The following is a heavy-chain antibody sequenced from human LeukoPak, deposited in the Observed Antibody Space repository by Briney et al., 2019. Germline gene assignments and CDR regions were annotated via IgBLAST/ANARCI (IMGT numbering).Heavy chain of an antibody. CDR1: GGTYSYFA. V-gene: IGHV1-69*06. J-gene: IGHJ6*03. Sequence: SVRVSCKASGGTYSYFAINWVRQAPGQGLEWMGGIIPLFGSSNYTHKFQGRVTFSADKSTNTVYMRLNSLRFEDTAVYYCARNHNYTDHYNHMDVWGRGTAITVSS. CDR2: IIPLFGSS. CDR3: ARNHNYTDHYNHMDV. D-gene: IGHD3-3*01.